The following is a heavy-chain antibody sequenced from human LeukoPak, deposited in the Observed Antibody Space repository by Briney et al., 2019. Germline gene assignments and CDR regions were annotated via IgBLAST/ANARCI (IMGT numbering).Heavy chain of an antibody. D-gene: IGHD1-26*01. CDR3: AREPWGAKGAAWGMDV. Sequence: GGSLRLSCEASGFTVSNNYMSWVRQAPGKGLEWVSTVKSGGTTYYADSVKDRFTISRDNSNNTLYLQMNSLRAEDTAVYYCAREPWGAKGAAWGMDVWGQGTTVAVSS. CDR2: VKSGGTT. CDR1: GFTVSNNY. V-gene: IGHV3-53*01. J-gene: IGHJ6*02.